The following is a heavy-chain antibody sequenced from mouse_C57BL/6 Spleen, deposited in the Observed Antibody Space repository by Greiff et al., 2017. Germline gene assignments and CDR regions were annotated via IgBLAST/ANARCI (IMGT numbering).Heavy chain of an antibody. CDR3: ARFMVRAMDD. CDR2: IYPGDGDT. D-gene: IGHD2-13*01. J-gene: IGHJ4*01. V-gene: IGHV1-82*01. Sequence: VQLQQSGPELVKPGASVKISCKASGYAFSSSWMNWVKQRPGKGLEWIGRIYPGDGDTNYNGKFKGKATLTADKSSSTAYMQLSSLTSEDSAVYFCARFMVRAMDDWGQGTSVTVSS. CDR1: GYAFSSSW.